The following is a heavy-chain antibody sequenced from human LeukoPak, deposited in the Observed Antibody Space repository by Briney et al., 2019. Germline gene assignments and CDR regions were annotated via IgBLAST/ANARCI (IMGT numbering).Heavy chain of an antibody. J-gene: IGHJ4*02. CDR3: ARDSSGQQLAFDY. V-gene: IGHV4-59*01. D-gene: IGHD6-13*01. CDR2: IYYSGST. CDR1: GGSISSYY. Sequence: KPSETLSFTCTVAGGSISSYYWSWIRQPPGKGLEWIGYIYYSGSTNYNPSLKSRVTISVDTSKNQFSLKLSSVTAADTAVYYCARDSSGQQLAFDYWGQGTLVTVSS.